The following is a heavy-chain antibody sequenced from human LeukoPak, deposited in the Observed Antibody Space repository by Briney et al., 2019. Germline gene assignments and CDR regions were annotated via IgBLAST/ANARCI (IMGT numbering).Heavy chain of an antibody. Sequence: PGRSLRLSCVASGFIFRNYAIHWVRQAPGKGLEWVAVISYDGSNSYYANSVKGRFTVSRDNSKNTLSLQMSSLRPEDTAVYYCAREGPSLVVPVTHWFDPWGQGTLVTVSS. CDR2: ISYDGSNS. CDR1: GFIFRNYA. J-gene: IGHJ5*02. V-gene: IGHV3-30-3*01. D-gene: IGHD2-2*01. CDR3: AREGPSLVVPVTHWFDP.